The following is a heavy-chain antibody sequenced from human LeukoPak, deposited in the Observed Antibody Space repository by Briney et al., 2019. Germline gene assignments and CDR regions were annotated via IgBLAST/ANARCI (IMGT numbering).Heavy chain of an antibody. CDR2: IYTSGST. CDR3: ARRWTGYLAPDAFDI. CDR1: GVSISSYY. J-gene: IGHJ3*02. Sequence: SETLSLTCTVSGVSISSYYWSWVRQPPGKGLEWVGYIYTSGSTNYNPSLKSRLTISVDTSKNQFSLKLSSVPAADTAVYYCARRWTGYLAPDAFDIWGQGTMVTVSS. D-gene: IGHD3/OR15-3a*01. V-gene: IGHV4-4*09.